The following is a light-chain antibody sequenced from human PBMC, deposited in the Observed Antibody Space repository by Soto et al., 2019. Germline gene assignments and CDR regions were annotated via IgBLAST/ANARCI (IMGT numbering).Light chain of an antibody. CDR3: LQHNSYPWT. Sequence: MAHSASTLSSNIEDRVTITCRASQSISSWLAWYQQKPGKVPKRLIYAASSLQSGVPSRFSGSGSGTEFTLTISSLQPEDFATYYCLQHNSYPWTFCQVTIVDIK. CDR1: QSISSW. J-gene: IGKJ1*01. V-gene: IGKV1-5*01. CDR2: AAS.